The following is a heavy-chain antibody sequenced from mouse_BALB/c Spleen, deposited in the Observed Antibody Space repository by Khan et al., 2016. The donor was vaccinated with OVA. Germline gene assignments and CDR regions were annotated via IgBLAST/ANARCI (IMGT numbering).Heavy chain of an antibody. CDR2: INPYNGGT. CDR3: ARGNWQSYYFDY. Sequence: EVELVESGPELVKPGASVKMSCKASGYTFTNYVLHWVKQKPGQGLEWIGYINPYNGGTKYNEKFKVKATLASDKSSITAYMELSSLHSADSAVYYCARGNWQSYYFDYWGQGTTLTLSS. V-gene: IGHV1S136*01. D-gene: IGHD4-1*01. J-gene: IGHJ2*01. CDR1: GYTFTNYV.